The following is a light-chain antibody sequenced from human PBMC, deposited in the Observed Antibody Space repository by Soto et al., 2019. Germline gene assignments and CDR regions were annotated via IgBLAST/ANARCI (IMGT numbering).Light chain of an antibody. Sequence: DTDMTQSPVSLCVSPGDPATLXCRASQRISSYLAWYQQKPGKAPRLLIYAASTRAHGSPLRFSGSGSETAFTPPISRLEPEDFALYYGQAYDSSSITFGQGTRLEIK. CDR2: AAS. J-gene: IGKJ5*01. CDR3: QAYDSSSIT. CDR1: QRISSY. V-gene: IGKV3-15*01.